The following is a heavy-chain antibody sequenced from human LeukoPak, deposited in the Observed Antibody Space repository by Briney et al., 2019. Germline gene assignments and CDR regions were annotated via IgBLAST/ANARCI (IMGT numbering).Heavy chain of an antibody. D-gene: IGHD1-26*01. V-gene: IGHV3-48*01. J-gene: IGHJ4*02. CDR2: ISSSSSTI. Sequence: AGGSLRLSCAASGFTFSGYGMHWVRQAPGKGLEWVSYISSSSSTIYYADSVKGRFTISRDNSKNTLCLQMNSLRAEDTALYYCAKDRIVGAIYTHSYFDYWGQGTLVTVSS. CDR1: GFTFSGYG. CDR3: AKDRIVGAIYTHSYFDY.